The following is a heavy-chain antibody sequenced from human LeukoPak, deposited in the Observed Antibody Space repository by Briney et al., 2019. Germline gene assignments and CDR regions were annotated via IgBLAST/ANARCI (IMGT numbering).Heavy chain of an antibody. V-gene: IGHV3-23*01. Sequence: GGSLRLSCAASGFTFSSYAMSWVRQAPGKGLEWVSAISGSGGSTYYADSEKGRFTISRDNSKNTLYLQMNRLRAEDTAVYYCAKVPSYSSPYNWFDPWGQGTLVTVSS. CDR2: ISGSGGST. CDR1: GFTFSSYA. J-gene: IGHJ5*02. D-gene: IGHD6-13*01. CDR3: AKVPSYSSPYNWFDP.